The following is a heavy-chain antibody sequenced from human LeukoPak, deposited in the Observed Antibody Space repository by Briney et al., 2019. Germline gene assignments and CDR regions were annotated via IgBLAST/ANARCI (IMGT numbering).Heavy chain of an antibody. D-gene: IGHD3-22*01. Sequence: PSETLSLTCTVSGGSISSYYWSWIRQPAGKGLEWIGRIYTSGSTNYNPSLKSRVTMSVDTSKNQFSLKLSSVTAADTAVYYCARTVRNWSYYDSSGYTDAFDIWGQGTMVTVSS. CDR3: ARTVRNWSYYDSSGYTDAFDI. J-gene: IGHJ3*02. CDR2: IYTSGST. CDR1: GGSISSYY. V-gene: IGHV4-4*07.